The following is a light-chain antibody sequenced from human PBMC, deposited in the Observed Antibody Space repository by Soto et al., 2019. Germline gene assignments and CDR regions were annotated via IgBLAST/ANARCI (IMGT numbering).Light chain of an antibody. CDR1: QSVSSSY. CDR2: GAS. V-gene: IGKV3-20*01. CDR3: QQYGSSPPLCT. J-gene: IGKJ3*01. Sequence: EIVLTQSPGTLSLSPGERATLSCRASQSVSSSYLAWYQQKPGQAPRLLIYGASSRATGIPDRFSGSGSGTDFTLTISRLDPEDFAVYYCQQYGSSPPLCTFGPGTKVDIK.